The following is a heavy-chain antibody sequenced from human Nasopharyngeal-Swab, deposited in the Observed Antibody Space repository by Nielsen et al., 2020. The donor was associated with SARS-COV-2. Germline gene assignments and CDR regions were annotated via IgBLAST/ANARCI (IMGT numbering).Heavy chain of an antibody. D-gene: IGHD2-15*01. V-gene: IGHV3-21*05. CDR2: IRGDSSYV. CDR3: ARETLRCCHYLEY. J-gene: IGHJ4*02. Sequence: GESLKISCAASGFTFSSYGMDWVRQAPGKGLEWIAYIRGDSSYVHYADSVEGRFTISRDNGKNSLYLQMNSLTAEDTAVYFCARETLRCCHYLEYWGQGNLVTVSS. CDR1: GFTFSSYG.